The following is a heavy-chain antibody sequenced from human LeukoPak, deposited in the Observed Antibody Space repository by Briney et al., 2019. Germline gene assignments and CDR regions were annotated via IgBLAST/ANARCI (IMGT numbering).Heavy chain of an antibody. CDR1: GFTFSSYE. CDR3: ARDGYSSSFYFDY. D-gene: IGHD6-6*01. Sequence: PGGSLRLSCAASGFTFSSYEMNWVRQAPGKGLEWVSYISSSGSTIYYADSVKGRFTISRDNAKNTLYLQMNSLRAEDTAVYYCARDGYSSSFYFDYWGQGTLVTVSS. V-gene: IGHV3-48*03. CDR2: ISSSGSTI. J-gene: IGHJ4*02.